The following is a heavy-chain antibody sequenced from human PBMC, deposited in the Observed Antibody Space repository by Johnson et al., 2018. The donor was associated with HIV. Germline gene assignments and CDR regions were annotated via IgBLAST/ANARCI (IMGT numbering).Heavy chain of an antibody. CDR1: GFTFSSYA. J-gene: IGHJ3*02. CDR2: ISWNSGTI. CDR3: AKVVTWEMQDAFDI. D-gene: IGHD1-26*01. V-gene: IGHV3-9*01. Sequence: PLVESGGGVVQPGRSLRLSCAASGFTFSSYAMHWVRQAPGKGLEWVSGISWNSGTIGYADSVKGRFSISRDNARNSLYLKMRSLTPEDTVLDYCAKVVTWEMQDAFDIWGQGTMVTVSS.